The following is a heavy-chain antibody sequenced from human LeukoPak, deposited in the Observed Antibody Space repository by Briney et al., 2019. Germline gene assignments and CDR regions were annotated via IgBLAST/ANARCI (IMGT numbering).Heavy chain of an antibody. Sequence: GGSLRLSCAASGFTFSSYWMHWVRQAPGKGLVWVSRISSDGSSTTYADSVKGRFTISRDNAKNTLYLHMNSLRAEDTAVYYCARGMYINYGDYWGQGTLVTVSS. V-gene: IGHV3-74*01. CDR2: ISSDGSST. CDR1: GFTFSSYW. CDR3: ARGMYINYGDY. D-gene: IGHD4-17*01. J-gene: IGHJ4*02.